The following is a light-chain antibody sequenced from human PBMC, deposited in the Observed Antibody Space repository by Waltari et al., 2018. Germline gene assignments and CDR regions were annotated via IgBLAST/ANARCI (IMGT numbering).Light chain of an antibody. CDR3: QAWDSRHVI. J-gene: IGLJ2*01. Sequence: SYALTQPPSVSVSPGQTASITCPGDQLGDKYASWYQQKPGQSPVLVICQDTKRPSGIPERFSGSNSGNTATLTISGTQAMDEADYYCQAWDSRHVIIGGGTKLTVL. CDR2: QDT. V-gene: IGLV3-1*01. CDR1: QLGDKY.